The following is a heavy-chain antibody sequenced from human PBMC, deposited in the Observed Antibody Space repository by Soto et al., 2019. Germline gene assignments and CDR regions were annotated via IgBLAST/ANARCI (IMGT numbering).Heavy chain of an antibody. CDR2: ISAYNGNT. CDR1: GYTFTSYG. J-gene: IGHJ4*02. V-gene: IGHV1-18*01. CDR3: ATDPGGFLEWSY. Sequence: ASVKVSCEASGYTFTSYGISWVRQAPGQGLEWMGWISAYNGNTNYAQKFQGRVTMTEDTSTDTAYMELSSLRSEDTAVYYCATDPGGFLEWSYWGQGTLVTVSS. D-gene: IGHD3-3*01.